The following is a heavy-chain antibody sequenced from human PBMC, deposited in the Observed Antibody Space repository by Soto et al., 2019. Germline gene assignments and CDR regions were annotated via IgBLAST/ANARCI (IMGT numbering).Heavy chain of an antibody. J-gene: IGHJ4*02. D-gene: IGHD3-3*01. Sequence: GESLKISCKGSGYSFTSYWIGWVRQMPGKGLEWMGIIYPGDSDTRYNPSFQGQVTISADKSISTAYLQWSSLKASDTAMYYCAIRKNYDFWSGYYYYWGQGTLVTVSS. CDR1: GYSFTSYW. CDR3: AIRKNYDFWSGYYYY. V-gene: IGHV5-51*01. CDR2: IYPGDSDT.